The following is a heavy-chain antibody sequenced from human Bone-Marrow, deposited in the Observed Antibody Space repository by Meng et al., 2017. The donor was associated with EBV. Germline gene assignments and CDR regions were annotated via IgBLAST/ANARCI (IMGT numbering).Heavy chain of an antibody. Sequence: QVQLLRFGAEAKKPGASVKVSCKASGYTFNNYDTNGVRQATGQGLEGMGGMNPDSGNSGHAQKFQGRVTMTRNTSIRTAYMELSSLRFEDTAVYYCARVRGGGDYWGQGTLVTVSS. CDR2: MNPDSGNS. D-gene: IGHD1-26*01. CDR3: ARVRGGGDY. J-gene: IGHJ4*02. V-gene: IGHV1-8*01. CDR1: GYTFNNYD.